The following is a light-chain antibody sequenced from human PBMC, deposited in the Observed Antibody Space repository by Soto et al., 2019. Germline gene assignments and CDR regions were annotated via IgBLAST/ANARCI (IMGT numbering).Light chain of an antibody. J-gene: IGKJ3*01. Sequence: IQMTQSPSSLSASVGDRVTITCRASETTASYLNWYQQKPGKAPKLLIRAASRLESGVPARFSGSGSGTDFTLTISSLQPEDVATYYCQQSYNTPFTFGPGTKVGV. CDR1: ETTASY. CDR2: AAS. CDR3: QQSYNTPFT. V-gene: IGKV1-39*01.